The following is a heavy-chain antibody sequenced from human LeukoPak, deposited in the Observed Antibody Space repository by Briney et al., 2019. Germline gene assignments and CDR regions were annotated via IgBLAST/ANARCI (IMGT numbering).Heavy chain of an antibody. Sequence: ASVKVSCKASRGTFSSYAISWVRQAPGQGLEWMGGIIPIFGTANYAQKFQGRVTMTRNTSISTAYMELSSLRSEDTAVYYCARGGRVVPAAIYRFDPWGQGTLVTVSS. CDR2: IIPIFGTA. CDR3: ARGGRVVPAAIYRFDP. D-gene: IGHD2-2*02. J-gene: IGHJ5*02. CDR1: RGTFSSYA. V-gene: IGHV1-69*05.